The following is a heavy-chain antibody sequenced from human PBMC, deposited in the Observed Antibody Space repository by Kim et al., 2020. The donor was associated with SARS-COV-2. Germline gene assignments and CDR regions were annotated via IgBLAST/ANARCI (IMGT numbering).Heavy chain of an antibody. CDR1: GYTFTSYG. V-gene: IGHV1-18*01. D-gene: IGHD3-3*01. Sequence: ASVKVSCKASGYTFTSYGISWVRQAPGQGLEWMGWISAYNGNTNYAQKLQGRVTMTTDTSTSTAYMELRSLRSDDTAVYDFARDYRYTFFGVVPPFHYYYYMDVWGKGTTVTVSS. CDR3: ARDYRYTFFGVVPPFHYYYYMDV. CDR2: ISAYNGNT. J-gene: IGHJ6*03.